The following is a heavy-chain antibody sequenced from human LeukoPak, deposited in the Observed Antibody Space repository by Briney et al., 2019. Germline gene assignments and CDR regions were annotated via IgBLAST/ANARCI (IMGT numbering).Heavy chain of an antibody. J-gene: IGHJ4*02. CDR1: GGSFSGYY. Sequence: SETLSLTCAVYGGSFSGYYWSWIRQPPGKGLEWIGEINHSGSTNYNPSLKSRVTISVDTSKNQFSLKLSSVTAADTAVYYCARVRRKDGYNSFDYRGQGTLVTVSS. CDR2: INHSGST. D-gene: IGHD5-24*01. V-gene: IGHV4-34*01. CDR3: ARVRRKDGYNSFDY.